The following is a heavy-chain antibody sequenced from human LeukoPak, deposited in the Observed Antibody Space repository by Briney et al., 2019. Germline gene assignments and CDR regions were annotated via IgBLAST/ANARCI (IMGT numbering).Heavy chain of an antibody. Sequence: ASVRVSCKASGYTFTSYGISWVRQAPGQGLEWMGWISAYNGNTNYAQKFQGRVTMTTDTSTNTAYLELRSLRSDDTAVYYCSRGYAMDVWGQGTTVTVSS. V-gene: IGHV1-18*01. J-gene: IGHJ6*02. CDR3: SRGYAMDV. CDR1: GYTFTSYG. CDR2: ISAYNGNT.